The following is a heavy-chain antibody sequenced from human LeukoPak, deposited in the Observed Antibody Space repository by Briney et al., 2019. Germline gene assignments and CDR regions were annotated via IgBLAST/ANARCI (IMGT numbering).Heavy chain of an antibody. CDR3: ARDLNWETY. V-gene: IGHV3-7*01. Sequence: GSLRLSCVASGFTFSSYWMTWVRQAPGKGLEWVANIKTDGSQMYYVDSVKGRFTISRDNAKNSLYLQMNSLRAEDTAVYYCARDLNWETYWGQGTLVSVSS. CDR2: IKTDGSQM. CDR1: GFTFSSYW. J-gene: IGHJ4*02. D-gene: IGHD7-27*01.